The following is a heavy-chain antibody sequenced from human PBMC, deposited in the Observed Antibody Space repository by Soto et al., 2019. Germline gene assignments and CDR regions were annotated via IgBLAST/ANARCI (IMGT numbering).Heavy chain of an antibody. Sequence: QVQLVQSGAEVKKLGSSVKVSCKASGGTFSSYAISWVRQAPGQGLEWMGGIIPIFGTANYAQKFQGRVTITADESTSTAYMELSSLRSEDTAVYYCAREIAAAGIGGIRLTDYWGQGTLVTVSS. J-gene: IGHJ4*02. CDR2: IIPIFGTA. V-gene: IGHV1-69*01. D-gene: IGHD6-13*01. CDR3: AREIAAAGIGGIRLTDY. CDR1: GGTFSSYA.